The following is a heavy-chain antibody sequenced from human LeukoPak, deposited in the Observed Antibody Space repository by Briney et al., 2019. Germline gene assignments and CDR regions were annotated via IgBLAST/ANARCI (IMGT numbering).Heavy chain of an antibody. CDR3: AGSIAVAGPFDY. CDR1: GGSISSGSYY. Sequence: SETLSLTCTVPGGSISSGSYYWSWIRQPPGKGLEWIGYIYYSGSTNYNPSLKSRVTISVDTSKNQFSLKLSSVTAADTAVYYCAGSIAVAGPFDYWGQGTLVTVSS. D-gene: IGHD6-19*01. CDR2: IYYSGST. J-gene: IGHJ4*02. V-gene: IGHV4-61*01.